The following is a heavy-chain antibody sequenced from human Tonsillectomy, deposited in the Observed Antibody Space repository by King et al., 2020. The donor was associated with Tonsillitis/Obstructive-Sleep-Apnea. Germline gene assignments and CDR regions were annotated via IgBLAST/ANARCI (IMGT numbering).Heavy chain of an antibody. CDR1: GFTFSNAW. J-gene: IGHJ1*01. Sequence: VQLVESGGGLVKPGGSLRLSCPASGFTFSNAWMNWVRQAPGTGLAWIGRIESKADGGTTDYAAPVKGRFTISRDDSKNTLYLQRDSPKTDDTAVYYCTTYKFWTSSKGPLFQHWGQGTLVTVSS. CDR2: IESKADGGTT. CDR3: TTYKFWTSSKGPLFQH. D-gene: IGHD3/OR15-3a*01. V-gene: IGHV3-15*04.